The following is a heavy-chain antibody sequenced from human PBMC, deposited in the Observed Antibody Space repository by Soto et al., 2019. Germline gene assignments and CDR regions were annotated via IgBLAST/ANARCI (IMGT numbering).Heavy chain of an antibody. CDR1: SGSISSGGYY. CDR3: ARRDSSSFGFNY. J-gene: IGHJ4*02. V-gene: IGHV4-31*02. Sequence: LCSGSISSGGYYWSWIRQHPGKGLEWIGYIYYSGSTYYNPSLKSRVTISVDTSKNQFSLKLSSMTAADTAVYYCARRDSSSFGFNYWGQGTLVTVS. D-gene: IGHD6-6*01. CDR2: IYYSGST.